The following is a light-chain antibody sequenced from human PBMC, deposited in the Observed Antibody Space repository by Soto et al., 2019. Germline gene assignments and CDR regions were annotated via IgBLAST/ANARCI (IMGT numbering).Light chain of an antibody. V-gene: IGLV2-11*01. CDR3: CSYAGSYSYV. CDR2: DVT. J-gene: IGLJ1*01. CDR1: SSDVGGYNF. Sequence: QSGLTQPRSVSGSPGQSVTISCTGTSSDVGGYNFVSWYQQHPGKAPKLMIYDVTKRPSGVPDRFSGSKSGNTASLTISGLQAEDEADYYCCSYAGSYSYVFGTGTKVTV.